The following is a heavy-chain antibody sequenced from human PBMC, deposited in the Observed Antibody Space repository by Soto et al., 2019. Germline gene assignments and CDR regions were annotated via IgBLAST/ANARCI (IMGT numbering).Heavy chain of an antibody. J-gene: IGHJ4*02. Sequence: QVQLMQSGAEVRKPGASVKFACKASGYTFTDYDINWVRQATGQGLEWLGWMTPKSGYTGYAQKFQGRVTLTRDTSRGTAYMELSSLTSEDTAVYYCTRNLYNTGDFDHWGQGTLVTVSS. V-gene: IGHV1-8*02. CDR2: MTPKSGYT. CDR1: GYTFTDYD. CDR3: TRNLYNTGDFDH. D-gene: IGHD1-20*01.